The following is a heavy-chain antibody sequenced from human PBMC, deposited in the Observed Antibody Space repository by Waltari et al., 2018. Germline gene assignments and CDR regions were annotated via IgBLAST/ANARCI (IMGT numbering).Heavy chain of an antibody. Sequence: QVQLVQSGAEVKKPGASVQVSCTASGYTFTSYDSNWVRQATGQGLEWMGWMNPNSGNTGYAHKFQGRVTMTRNTSISTAYMELSSLRSEDTAVYYCARGFNRGEHAHFGGQGTLVTVSS. V-gene: IGHV1-8*01. CDR1: GYTFTSYD. D-gene: IGHD3-3*02. J-gene: IGHJ4*02. CDR2: MNPNSGNT. CDR3: ARGFNRGEHAHF.